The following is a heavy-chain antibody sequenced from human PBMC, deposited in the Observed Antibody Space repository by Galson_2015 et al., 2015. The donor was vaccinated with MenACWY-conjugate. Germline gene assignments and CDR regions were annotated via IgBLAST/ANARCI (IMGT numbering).Heavy chain of an antibody. D-gene: IGHD3-22*01. CDR2: IHPTDSDT. J-gene: IGHJ4*02. V-gene: IGHV5-51*01. CDR1: GYSFTNYW. Sequence: QSGAEVKKPGESLKISCKCSGYSFTNYWIGWVRQMPGKGLEWMGIIHPTDSDTRYSPSFQGQVTMSADKSIRTAYLQWSSLKASDTAIYYCARHWTYYYDSSVYSDYWGQGTLVTVSS. CDR3: ARHWTYYYDSSVYSDY.